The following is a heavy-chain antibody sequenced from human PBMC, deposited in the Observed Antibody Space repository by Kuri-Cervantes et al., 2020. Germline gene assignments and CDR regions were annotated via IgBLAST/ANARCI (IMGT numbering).Heavy chain of an antibody. CDR2: ISSSSSYI. CDR3: ARVKVDFWSGYYSDY. J-gene: IGHJ4*02. Sequence: GGSLRLSCAASGFTFSSYSVNWVRQAPGKGLEWVSSISSSSSYIYYADSVKGRFTISRDNAKNSLYLQMNSLRPEDTAVYYCARVKVDFWSGYYSDYWGQGTPVTVSS. D-gene: IGHD3-3*01. V-gene: IGHV3-21*01. CDR1: GFTFSSYS.